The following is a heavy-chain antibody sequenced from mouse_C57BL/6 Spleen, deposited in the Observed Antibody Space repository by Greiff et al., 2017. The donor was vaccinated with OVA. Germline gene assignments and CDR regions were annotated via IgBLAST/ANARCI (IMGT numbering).Heavy chain of an antibody. CDR1: GFTFTDYY. CDR3: ARYRTSYAMDY. Sequence: EVQGVESGGGLVQPGGSLSLSCAASGFTFTDYYMSWVRQPPGKALEWLGFIRNKANGYTTEYSASVKGRFTISRYNSQSILYLQMNALRAEDSATYYCARYRTSYAMDYWGQGTSVTVSS. V-gene: IGHV7-3*01. D-gene: IGHD1-3*01. CDR2: IRNKANGYTT. J-gene: IGHJ4*01.